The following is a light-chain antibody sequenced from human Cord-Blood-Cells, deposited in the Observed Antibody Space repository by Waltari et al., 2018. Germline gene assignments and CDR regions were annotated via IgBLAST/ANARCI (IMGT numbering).Light chain of an antibody. V-gene: IGLV1-47*01. CDR2: RTN. J-gene: IGLJ3*02. CDR3: AAWDDSLSGWV. CDR1: SSNIGSNY. Sequence: QSVLTQPPSASGTPGQRVTISCYGSSSNIGSNYVYWYQQLPGTAPKLLIYRTNQRPSGVPDRFSGSKSGASAALAISGRRSEDEADYYCAAWDDSLSGWVFGGGTKLTVL.